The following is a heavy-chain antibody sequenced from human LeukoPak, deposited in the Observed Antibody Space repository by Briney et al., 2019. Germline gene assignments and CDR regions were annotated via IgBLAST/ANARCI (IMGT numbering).Heavy chain of an antibody. D-gene: IGHD3-3*01. Sequence: GGSLRLSCAASGFTFSSYAMSWVRQAPARGLEWVSSLRGDGETFYGDSVKGRFTLSRDESRDTVYLQMNNLRVEDTAVYFCAKASWVSSADAVLWGQGTVVTVSS. J-gene: IGHJ4*02. CDR3: AKASWVSSADAVL. V-gene: IGHV3-23*01. CDR1: GFTFSSYA. CDR2: LRGDGET.